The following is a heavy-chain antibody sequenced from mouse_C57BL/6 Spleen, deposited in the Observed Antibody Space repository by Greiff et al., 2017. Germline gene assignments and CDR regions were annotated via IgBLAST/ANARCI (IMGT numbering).Heavy chain of an antibody. D-gene: IGHD2-5*01. V-gene: IGHV1-55*01. Sequence: VQLQQPGAELVKPGASVKMSCKASGYTFTSYWITWVKQRPGQGLEWIGDIYPGSGSTNYNEKFKSKATLTVDTSSSTAYMQLSSLTSEDSAVYYCAREYYSNTWFAYWGQGTLVTVSA. CDR1: GYTFTSYW. CDR2: IYPGSGST. CDR3: AREYYSNTWFAY. J-gene: IGHJ3*01.